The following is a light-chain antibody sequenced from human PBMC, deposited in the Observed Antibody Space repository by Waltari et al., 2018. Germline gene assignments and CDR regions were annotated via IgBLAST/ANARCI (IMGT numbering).Light chain of an antibody. CDR3: MQALQTPYT. Sequence: IVMTQSPLSLSVTPGEAASISCTSRQSLLHSNGYNYLDWYLQKPGQSPQLLIYLGSNRASGVPDRFSGSASGTDFTLKISRVEAEDVGVYYCMQALQTPYTFGQGTKLEIK. CDR1: QSLLHSNGYNY. V-gene: IGKV2-28*01. J-gene: IGKJ2*01. CDR2: LGS.